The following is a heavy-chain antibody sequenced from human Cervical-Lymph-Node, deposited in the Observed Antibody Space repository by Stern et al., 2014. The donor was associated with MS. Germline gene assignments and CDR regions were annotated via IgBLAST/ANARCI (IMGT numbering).Heavy chain of an antibody. CDR1: GDSISRRSYY. V-gene: IGHV4-61*01. CDR3: ARDGYSSTEYFLEY. CDR2: IYYGGST. Sequence: QVQLQESGPGLVKPSETLSLTCTVSGDSISRRSYYWSWSRQPPGKGLEWIGFIYYGGSTKDNPSLNSRVTILQDSSKNQISLKLNSVTAADSAVYYCARDGYSSTEYFLEYWGQGILVTVSS. D-gene: IGHD2-2*01. J-gene: IGHJ4*02.